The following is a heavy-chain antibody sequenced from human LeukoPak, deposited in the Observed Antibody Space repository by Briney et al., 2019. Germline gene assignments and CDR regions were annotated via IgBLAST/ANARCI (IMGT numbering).Heavy chain of an antibody. J-gene: IGHJ4*02. V-gene: IGHV4-59*01. CDR1: GGSISSYY. D-gene: IGHD3-22*01. Sequence: SETLSLTCTVSGGSISSYYWSWVRQPPGKGLEWIGYIYFSGSTKYNPSLKSRATISVDTSKNQCSLYLSSVTAADTAVYYCTRGYYDRSGYSNPFDYWGQGTLVTVSS. CDR2: IYFSGST. CDR3: TRGYYDRSGYSNPFDY.